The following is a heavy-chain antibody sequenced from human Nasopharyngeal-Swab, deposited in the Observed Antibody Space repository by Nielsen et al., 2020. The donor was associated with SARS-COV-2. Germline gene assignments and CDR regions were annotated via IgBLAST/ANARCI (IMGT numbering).Heavy chain of an antibody. CDR1: GFTFSDYY. V-gene: IGHV3-11*04. CDR2: FSSSGSTI. J-gene: IGHJ1*01. Sequence: GESLKISCAASGFTFSDYYMSWIRQAPGKGLEWVSYFSSSGSTIYYADSVKGRFTISRDNAKNSLYLQMNSLRAEDTAVYYCASGYYDSSGYVRHWGQGTLVTVSS. CDR3: ASGYYDSSGYVRH. D-gene: IGHD3-22*01.